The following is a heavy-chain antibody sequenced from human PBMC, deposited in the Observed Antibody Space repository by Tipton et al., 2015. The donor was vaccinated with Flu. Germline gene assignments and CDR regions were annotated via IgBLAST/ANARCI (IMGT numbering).Heavy chain of an antibody. CDR3: ARSTHYYDSSGYSHPVDY. CDR1: GFTFSSYS. CDR2: ISSSSSYI. V-gene: IGHV3-21*01. Sequence: AVSGFTFSSYSMNRVRQAPGKGLEWVSSISSSSSYIYYADSVKGRFTISRDNAKNSLYLQMNSLRAEDTAVYYCARSTHYYDSSGYSHPVDYWGQGTLVTVSS. D-gene: IGHD3-22*01. J-gene: IGHJ4*02.